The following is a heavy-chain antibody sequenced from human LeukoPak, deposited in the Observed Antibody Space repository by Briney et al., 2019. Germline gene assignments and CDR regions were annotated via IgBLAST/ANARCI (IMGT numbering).Heavy chain of an antibody. CDR2: IYYSGST. D-gene: IGHD1-26*01. CDR3: ARDHELGWFDP. J-gene: IGHJ5*02. Sequence: KPSETLSLXCTVSGGSSSSYYWSWIRQPPGKGLEWIGYIYYSGSTNYNPSLKSRVTISVDTSKNQFSLKLSSVTAADTAVYYCARDHELGWFDPWGQGTLVTVSS. V-gene: IGHV4-59*01. CDR1: GGSSSSYY.